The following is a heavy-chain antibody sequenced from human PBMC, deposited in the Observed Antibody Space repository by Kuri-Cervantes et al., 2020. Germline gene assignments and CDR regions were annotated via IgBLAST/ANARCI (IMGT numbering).Heavy chain of an antibody. CDR1: GGTFSSYA. V-gene: IGHV1-69*05. J-gene: IGHJ5*02. CDR3: ARDGEIYNWFDP. D-gene: IGHD7-27*01. Sequence: SVKVPCKASGGTFSSYAISWVRQAPGQGLEWMGGIIPIFGTANYAQKFQGRVTITTDESTSTAYMELSSLRADDTAVYYCARDGEIYNWFDPWGQGTLVTVSS. CDR2: IIPIFGTA.